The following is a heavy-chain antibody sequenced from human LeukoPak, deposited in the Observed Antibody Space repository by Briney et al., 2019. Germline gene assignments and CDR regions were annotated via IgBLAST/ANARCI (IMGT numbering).Heavy chain of an antibody. J-gene: IGHJ3*01. V-gene: IGHV4-38-2*01. Sequence: PSETLSLTCPLSDSSISSDSYWGWIRQAPGKGLEWIGSFYHSGMTFYNPSLSTRVTVSLHTAKKHFSLSLSSVTAAETGVYYCARRTPVPRSFDVWGQGTLVTVSS. CDR2: FYHSGMT. CDR3: ARRTPVPRSFDV. CDR1: DSSISSDSY. D-gene: IGHD1-14*01.